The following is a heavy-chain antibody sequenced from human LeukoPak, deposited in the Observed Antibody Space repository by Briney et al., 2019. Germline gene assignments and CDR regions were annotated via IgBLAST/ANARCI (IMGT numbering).Heavy chain of an antibody. CDR1: GGSISSGGYS. CDR3: ARGSSTWFDP. V-gene: IGHV4-30-2*01. J-gene: IGHJ5*02. Sequence: SQTLSLTCAVSGGSISSGGYSWSWIRQPPGKGLEWIGYIYHSGSTYYNPSLKSRVTISVDRSKNQFSLKLSSVTAANTAVYYCARGSSTWFDPWGQGTLVTVSS. CDR2: IYHSGST. D-gene: IGHD2-2*01.